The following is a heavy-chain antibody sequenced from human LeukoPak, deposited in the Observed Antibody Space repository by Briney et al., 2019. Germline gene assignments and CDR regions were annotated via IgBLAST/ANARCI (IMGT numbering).Heavy chain of an antibody. Sequence: XCXXSXYTLTXXSMHWVRQAPGKGLEWMGGFDPEDGETIYAQKFQGRVTMTEDTSTDTAYMELSSLRSEDTAVYYCATDYYDILTGYSGRMDVWGQGTTVTVSS. CDR1: XYTLTXXS. V-gene: IGHV1-24*01. CDR3: ATDYYDILTGYSGRMDV. D-gene: IGHD3-9*01. CDR2: FDPEDGET. J-gene: IGHJ6*02.